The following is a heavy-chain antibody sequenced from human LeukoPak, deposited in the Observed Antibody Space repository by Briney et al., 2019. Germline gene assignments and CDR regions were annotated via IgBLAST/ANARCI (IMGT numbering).Heavy chain of an antibody. CDR1: GGSFSGYY. J-gene: IGHJ4*02. V-gene: IGHV4-34*01. CDR2: INHSGST. D-gene: IGHD1-26*01. Sequence: SETLSLTCAVYGGSFSGYYWSWIRQPPGKGLEWIGEINHSGSTNYNPSLKGRVTISVDTSKNQFSLKLSSVTAADTAVYYCAGNSGSFTDDYWGQGTLVTVSS. CDR3: AGNSGSFTDDY.